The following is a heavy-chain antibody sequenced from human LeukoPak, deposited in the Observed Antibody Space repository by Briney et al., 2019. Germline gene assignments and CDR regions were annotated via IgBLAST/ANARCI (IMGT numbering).Heavy chain of an antibody. CDR3: ATYFYGSGSYHNHPNFDS. D-gene: IGHD3-10*01. CDR2: INHGGST. J-gene: IGHJ4*02. Sequence: PSETLSLTCAVCGTSFSRYYWSWIRQPPGKGLEWIGEINHGGSTTYNPSLKSRVIISIDTSKNQFSLNLSSVTAADTAVYYCATYFYGSGSYHNHPNFDSWGQGTLVTVSS. V-gene: IGHV4-34*01. CDR1: GTSFSRYY.